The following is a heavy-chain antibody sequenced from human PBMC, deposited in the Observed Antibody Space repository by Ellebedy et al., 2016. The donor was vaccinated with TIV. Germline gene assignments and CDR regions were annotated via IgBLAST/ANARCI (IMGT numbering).Heavy chain of an antibody. D-gene: IGHD1-26*01. Sequence: AASVKVSCKASGYTFTGYYLHWVRQPPGQGLEWMGWINPNSGGTSYAQKFQGWVTMTRDTSISTAYMELSRLRSDDTAVYYCARGHSGSYRNAFDIWGQGTMVTVSS. V-gene: IGHV1-2*04. CDR2: INPNSGGT. J-gene: IGHJ3*02. CDR1: GYTFTGYY. CDR3: ARGHSGSYRNAFDI.